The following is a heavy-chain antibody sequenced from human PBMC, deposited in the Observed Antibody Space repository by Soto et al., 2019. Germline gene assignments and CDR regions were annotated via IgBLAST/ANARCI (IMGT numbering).Heavy chain of an antibody. V-gene: IGHV4-4*02. Sequence: QVQLQESGPGLVKPSGTLSLTSAVSSGSISSSNWWSWVRQPPGKGLEWIGEIYHSGSTNYNPYPKSRVTKSGDKCKDQLSLKLSSVAAAEAAVDYCARGEYDDVLTGYYFSGRWCDPWGQGTLVTVSS. CDR2: IYHSGST. D-gene: IGHD3-9*01. CDR3: ARGEYDDVLTGYYFSGRWCDP. CDR1: SGSISSSNW. J-gene: IGHJ5*02.